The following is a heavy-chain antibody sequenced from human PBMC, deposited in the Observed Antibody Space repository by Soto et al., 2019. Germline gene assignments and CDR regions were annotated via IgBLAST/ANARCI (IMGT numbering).Heavy chain of an antibody. CDR2: VYPGDSDA. D-gene: IGHD3-22*01. Sequence: EVQLLQSGAEVKKPGESLRISCKASRFTFANYWIGWVRQKPGKGLEWMGIVYPGDSDARYSPSFQGQVTLPADRFTAYLHWNSLQASDTAIYYCAREIDHYDTSGYFDYWGQGTLVTVSS. CDR1: RFTFANYW. CDR3: AREIDHYDTSGYFDY. V-gene: IGHV5-51*01. J-gene: IGHJ4*02.